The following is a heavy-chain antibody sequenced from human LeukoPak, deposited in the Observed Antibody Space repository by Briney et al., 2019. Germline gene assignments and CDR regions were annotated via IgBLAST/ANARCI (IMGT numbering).Heavy chain of an antibody. CDR2: ISHDGSNK. D-gene: IGHD5-12*01. CDR1: GFTFSSYA. CDR3: AREGGYSGYDSPYLADY. J-gene: IGHJ4*02. Sequence: GGSLRLSCAASGFTFSSYAMHWVRQAPGKGLEWVAVISHDGSNKYYADSVKGRFTISRDNSKNTLYLQMNSLRAEDTAVYYCAREGGYSGYDSPYLADYWGQGTLVTVSS. V-gene: IGHV3-30-3*01.